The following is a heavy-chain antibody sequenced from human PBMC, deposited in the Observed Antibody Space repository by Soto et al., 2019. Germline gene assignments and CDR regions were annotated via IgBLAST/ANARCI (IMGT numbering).Heavy chain of an antibody. V-gene: IGHV1-18*01. CDR1: GYTFTSYG. Sequence: QVQLVQSGAEVKKPGASVKVSCKASGYTFTSYGISWVRQAPGQGLEWMGWISAYNGNTNYAQKFQGRVTITADESTSTAYMELSSLRSEDTAVYYCARPHDYGDFEYFQHWGQGTLVTVSS. CDR3: ARPHDYGDFEYFQH. D-gene: IGHD4-17*01. CDR2: ISAYNGNT. J-gene: IGHJ1*01.